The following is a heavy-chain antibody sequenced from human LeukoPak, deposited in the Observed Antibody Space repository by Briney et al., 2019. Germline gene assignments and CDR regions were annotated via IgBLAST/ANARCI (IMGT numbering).Heavy chain of an antibody. V-gene: IGHV3-30*02. CDR3: VKEVSFGEMGGDN. D-gene: IGHD3-16*01. J-gene: IGHJ4*02. CDR2: IKSDGSEK. CDR1: GFTFSNYG. Sequence: PGRSLRLSCAASGFTFSNYGMHWVRQTPGKGLEWVTFIKSDGSEKDYADSVKGRFTISRDNSKSTLFLQMNSLRAEDMALYHCVKEVSFGEMGGDNWGQGTLVTVSS.